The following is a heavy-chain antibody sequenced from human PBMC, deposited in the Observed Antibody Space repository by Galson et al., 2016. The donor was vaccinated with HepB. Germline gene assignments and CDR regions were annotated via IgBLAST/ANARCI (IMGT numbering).Heavy chain of an antibody. V-gene: IGHV3-23*01. Sequence: SLRLSCAVSGPGFKGYGMSWVRQAPGKGLQWVSDIDGEGHTTHHADSVKGRFTMSRDNSQDTVYLEMKSVRVEDMAIYYCAIGATGATWRNWGQGTLVTVSS. CDR1: GPGFKGYG. CDR3: AIGATGATWRN. CDR2: IDGEGHTT. J-gene: IGHJ4*02. D-gene: IGHD1-1*01.